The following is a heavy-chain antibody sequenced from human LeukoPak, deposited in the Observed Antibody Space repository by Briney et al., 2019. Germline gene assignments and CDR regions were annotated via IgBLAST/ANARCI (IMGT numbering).Heavy chain of an antibody. V-gene: IGHV3-7*01. Sequence: PGGSLRLSCAASGFTFSTYWMAWVRQAPGKGLEWVANIKQEGSEKYYVDSVKGRFTISRNNAKNSLYLQMNSLRAEDTVVYYCAGGVNSWHEGYWGQGTLVTVSS. CDR3: AGGVNSWHEGY. CDR1: GFTFSTYW. J-gene: IGHJ4*02. CDR2: IKQEGSEK. D-gene: IGHD6-13*01.